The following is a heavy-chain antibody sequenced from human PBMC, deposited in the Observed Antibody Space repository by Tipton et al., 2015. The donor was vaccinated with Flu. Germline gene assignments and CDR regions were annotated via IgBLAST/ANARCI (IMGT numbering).Heavy chain of an antibody. V-gene: IGHV4-61*02. CDR3: ARERDVLLWFGELGYFDY. CDR2: IYTSGST. D-gene: IGHD3-10*01. Sequence: TLSLTCTVSGGSISSGSYYWSWIRQPAGKGLEWIGRIYTSGSTNYNPSLESRVTISVDTSKNQFSLKLSSVTAADTAVYYCARERDVLLWFGELGYFDYWGQGTLVTVSS. CDR1: GGSISSGSYY. J-gene: IGHJ4*02.